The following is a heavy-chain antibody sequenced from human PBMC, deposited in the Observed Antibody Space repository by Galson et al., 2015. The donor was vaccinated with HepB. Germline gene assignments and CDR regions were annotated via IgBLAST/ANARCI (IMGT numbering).Heavy chain of an antibody. J-gene: IGHJ3*02. V-gene: IGHV2-26*01. CDR2: IFSNDEK. Sequence: VKPTQTLTLTCTVSGFSLSNARMGVSWIRQPPGKALEWLAHIFSNDEKSYSTSLKTRLTISKDTSKSQVVLTMTNMDPVDTATYYCARTSGTYYLDAFDIWGQGTMVTVSS. CDR1: GFSLSNARMG. D-gene: IGHD1-26*01. CDR3: ARTSGTYYLDAFDI.